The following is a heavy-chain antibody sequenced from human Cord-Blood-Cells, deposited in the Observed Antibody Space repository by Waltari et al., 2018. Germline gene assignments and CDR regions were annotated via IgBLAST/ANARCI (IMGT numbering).Heavy chain of an antibody. CDR1: GFTFSSYA. V-gene: IGHV3-23*01. D-gene: IGHD6-13*01. CDR2: ISGSGGST. J-gene: IGHJ4*02. CDR3: AKVRSGYSSLDY. Sequence: EVQLLESGGGLVQPGGSLRLSCAASGFTFSSYALSWVRQAPGKGLEWVSAISGSGGSTYYADSVKGRFTISRDNSKNTLYLQMNSLRAEDTAVYYCAKVRSGYSSLDYWGQGTLVTVSS.